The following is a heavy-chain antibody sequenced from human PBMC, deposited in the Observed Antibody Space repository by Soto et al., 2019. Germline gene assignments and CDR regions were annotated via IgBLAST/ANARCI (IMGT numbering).Heavy chain of an antibody. CDR3: GKDPNGDYIGAFDI. V-gene: IGHV3-23*01. Sequence: VRPGGSLRLSCAASGFTFSNYAMSWVRQAPGKGLEWVSGIGSSGGTTHLADSVKGRFTISRDNSKNTLYLQMNSLRVEDTAVYYCGKDPNGDYIGAFDIWGQGTMVTVSS. D-gene: IGHD4-17*01. CDR1: GFTFSNYA. J-gene: IGHJ3*02. CDR2: IGSSGGTT.